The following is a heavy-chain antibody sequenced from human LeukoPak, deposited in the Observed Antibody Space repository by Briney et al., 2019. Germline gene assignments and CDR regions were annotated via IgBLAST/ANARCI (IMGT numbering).Heavy chain of an antibody. CDR2: ISGGGSST. CDR1: GFTFSNYA. D-gene: IGHD5/OR15-5a*01. CDR3: TKGSAITPLAWFDP. V-gene: IGHV3-23*01. Sequence: GGSLRLSCAASGFTFSNYAMSWVRQAPGKGLEWVSSISGGGSSTYYADSVKGRLTISRDNSKNTLFLQMNSLRAEDTAVYYCTKGSAITPLAWFDPWGQGTLVTVSS. J-gene: IGHJ5*02.